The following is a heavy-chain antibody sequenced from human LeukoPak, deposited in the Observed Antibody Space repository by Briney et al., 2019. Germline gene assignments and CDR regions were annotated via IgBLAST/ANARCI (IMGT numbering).Heavy chain of an antibody. J-gene: IGHJ6*02. CDR1: GHTFTGYY. Sequence: ASVKVSCKASGHTFTGYYMHWVRQAPGQGLEWMGWINPNSGGTNYAQKFQGRVTMTRDTSISTAYMELSRLRSDDTAVYYCATLHAPTALGASQYYYGMDVWGQGTTVTVSS. V-gene: IGHV1-2*02. CDR2: INPNSGGT. D-gene: IGHD1-26*01. CDR3: ATLHAPTALGASQYYYGMDV.